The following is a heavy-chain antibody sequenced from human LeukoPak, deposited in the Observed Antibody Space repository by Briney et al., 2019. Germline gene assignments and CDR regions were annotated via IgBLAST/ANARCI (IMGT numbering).Heavy chain of an antibody. Sequence: GGSLRISCAASGFTFSSYGTPWVRQAPGKGLEWVAVISYDGSNKYYADSVKGRFTISRDNSKNTPYLQMNSLRAEDTAVYYCAREDTAFDYWGQGTLVTVSS. CDR1: GFTFSSYG. D-gene: IGHD5-18*01. CDR2: ISYDGSNK. CDR3: AREDTAFDY. J-gene: IGHJ4*02. V-gene: IGHV3-30*03.